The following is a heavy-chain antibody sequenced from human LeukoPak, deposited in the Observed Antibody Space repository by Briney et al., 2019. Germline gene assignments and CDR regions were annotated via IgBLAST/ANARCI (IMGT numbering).Heavy chain of an antibody. CDR1: GFSLSTSGVG. CDR3: AQSSSSWYDFDY. Sequence: SGPTLVKPTQTLTLTCTLSGFSLSTSGVGVGWIRQPPGKAPEGLALIYWNDDKRYSPSLKSRLTITKDTSKNQVVLTMTNIDPVDTATYYCAQSSSSWYDFDYWGQGTLVTVSS. D-gene: IGHD6-13*01. V-gene: IGHV2-5*01. CDR2: IYWNDDK. J-gene: IGHJ4*02.